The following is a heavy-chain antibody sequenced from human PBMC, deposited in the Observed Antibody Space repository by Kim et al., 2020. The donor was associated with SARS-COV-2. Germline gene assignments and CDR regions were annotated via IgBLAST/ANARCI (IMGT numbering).Heavy chain of an antibody. D-gene: IGHD3-10*01. CDR1: GGTFSSYA. Sequence: SVKVSCKASGGTFSSYAISWVRQAPGQGLEWMGGIIPIFGTANYAQKFQGRVTITADESTSTAYMELSSLRSEDTAVYYCARDPYYGSGSYSDYYYGMDVWGQGTTVTVSS. J-gene: IGHJ6*02. V-gene: IGHV1-69*13. CDR3: ARDPYYGSGSYSDYYYGMDV. CDR2: IIPIFGTA.